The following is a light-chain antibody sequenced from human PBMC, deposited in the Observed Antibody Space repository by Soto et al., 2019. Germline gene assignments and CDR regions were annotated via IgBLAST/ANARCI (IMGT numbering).Light chain of an antibody. CDR1: RSSIGAGYD. Sequence: QSVLTQPPAVTGAPGQRVTISCAGSRSSIGAGYDVQWYQQLPGTAPKLLIYGNSNRPSGVPDRVAGSKSGTSASLAITGLQAEDEADYYCHSYDSSLSGYVFGTGTKLTVL. CDR3: HSYDSSLSGYV. V-gene: IGLV1-40*01. J-gene: IGLJ1*01. CDR2: GNS.